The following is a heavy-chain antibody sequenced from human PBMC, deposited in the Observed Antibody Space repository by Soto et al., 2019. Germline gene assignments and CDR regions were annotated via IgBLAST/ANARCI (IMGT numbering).Heavy chain of an antibody. J-gene: IGHJ5*02. Sequence: SETLSLTCTVSGYSISSGYYWGWIRQPPGKGLEWIGSIYHSGSTYYNPSLKSRVTISVDTSKNQFSLKLSSVTAADTAVYYCARDYPDYGGNAPWFDTWGQGTLVTVSS. V-gene: IGHV4-38-2*02. CDR3: ARDYPDYGGNAPWFDT. CDR2: IYHSGST. CDR1: GYSISSGYY. D-gene: IGHD4-17*01.